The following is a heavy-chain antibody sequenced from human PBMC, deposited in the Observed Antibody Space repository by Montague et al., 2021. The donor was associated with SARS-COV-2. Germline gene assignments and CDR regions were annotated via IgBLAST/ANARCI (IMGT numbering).Heavy chain of an antibody. CDR1: GDSISDYY. Sequence: SETLSLTCRVSGDSISDYYGSWIRQSVGKGLEWIGRIYSRGGTNXNPSLKSRVTMSVDTSKKQFSLKLNSVTAADTAFYYCAIAGYSSNWDNWIDPWGQGTLVTVSS. CDR2: IYSRGGT. J-gene: IGHJ5*02. V-gene: IGHV4-4*07. CDR3: AIAGYSSNWDNWIDP. D-gene: IGHD6-13*01.